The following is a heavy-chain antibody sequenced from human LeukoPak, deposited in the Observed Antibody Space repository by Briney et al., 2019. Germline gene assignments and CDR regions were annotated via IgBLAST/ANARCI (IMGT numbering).Heavy chain of an antibody. CDR3: ARDPDYYDSSGYSDDAFDI. CDR1: GFTFSSYS. J-gene: IGHJ3*02. Sequence: GGSLRLSCAASGFTFSSYSMNWVRQAPGKGLEWVSSISSSSSYIYYADTVKGRFTISRDNAKNSLYLQMNSLRAEDTAVYYCARDPDYYDSSGYSDDAFDIWGQGTMVTVSS. CDR2: ISSSSSYI. V-gene: IGHV3-21*01. D-gene: IGHD3-22*01.